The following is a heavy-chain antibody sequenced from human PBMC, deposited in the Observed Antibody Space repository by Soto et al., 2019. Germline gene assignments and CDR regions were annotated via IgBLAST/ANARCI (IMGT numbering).Heavy chain of an antibody. CDR1: GLTFSSYV. Sequence: EEQLLESGGGLVQPGGSLRISCAASGLTFSSYVMSWVRQAPGTGLEWVSSITGSGGSTYSAEAVKGRFTISRDNSKNALYLQMDSLRAEDTAVYYCARALGGAYGLWGQGTLVTVSA. D-gene: IGHD4-17*01. CDR3: ARALGGAYGL. J-gene: IGHJ4*02. CDR2: ITGSGGST. V-gene: IGHV3-23*01.